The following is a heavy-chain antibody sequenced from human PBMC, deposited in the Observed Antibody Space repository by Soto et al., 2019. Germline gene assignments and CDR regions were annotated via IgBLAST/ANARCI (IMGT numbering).Heavy chain of an antibody. Sequence: PGGSLRLSCAASGFTFSNFSMSWVRQAPGKGLEWVAAISGSATSTYYTDSVKGRFTISRDNSISTVYMELSSLRSEDTAVYYCARGHSSGYSPQDYWGQGTLVTVSS. V-gene: IGHV3-23*01. CDR1: GFTFSNFS. CDR2: ISGSATST. CDR3: ARGHSSGYSPQDY. D-gene: IGHD3-22*01. J-gene: IGHJ4*02.